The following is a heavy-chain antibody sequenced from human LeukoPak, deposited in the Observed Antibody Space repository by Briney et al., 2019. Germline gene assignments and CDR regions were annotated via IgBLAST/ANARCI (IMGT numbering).Heavy chain of an antibody. D-gene: IGHD2-2*01. CDR1: GYTFTGYY. V-gene: IGHV1-69*04. CDR2: IIPILGIA. Sequence: ASVKVSCKASGYTFTGYYMHWVRQAPGQGLEWMGRIIPILGIANYAQKFQGRVTITADKSTSTAYMELSSLRSEDTAVYYCARAYAYCSSTSCYGYYFDYWGQGTLVTVSS. CDR3: ARAYAYCSSTSCYGYYFDY. J-gene: IGHJ4*02.